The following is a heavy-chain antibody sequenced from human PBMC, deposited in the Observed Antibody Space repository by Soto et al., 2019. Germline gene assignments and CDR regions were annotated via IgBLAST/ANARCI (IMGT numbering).Heavy chain of an antibody. Sequence: SETLSLTCAVYGGSFSGYYWSWIRQPPGKGLEWIGEINHSGSTNYNPSLKSRVTISVDTSKNQFSLKLSSVTAADTAVYYCARAGSGWSHNNYGMDAWGQGTTVT. CDR3: ARAGSGWSHNNYGMDA. V-gene: IGHV4-34*01. CDR2: INHSGST. CDR1: GGSFSGYY. D-gene: IGHD6-19*01. J-gene: IGHJ6*02.